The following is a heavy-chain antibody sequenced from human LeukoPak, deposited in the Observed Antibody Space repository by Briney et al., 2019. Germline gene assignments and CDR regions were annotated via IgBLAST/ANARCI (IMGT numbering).Heavy chain of an antibody. D-gene: IGHD2-2*01. V-gene: IGHV3-21*01. CDR2: INKGGSYM. J-gene: IGHJ4*02. CDR1: GFTVRDYT. CDR3: AREVLIVVEPAANTIDY. Sequence: GGSLRLSCAASGFTVRDYTMNWVRQTPGKGLEWVSAINKGGSYMTYADSVKGRFTVSRDNAKNSLFLQMNNLRVEDTAVYFCAREVLIVVEPAANTIDYWGQGTRVTVSS.